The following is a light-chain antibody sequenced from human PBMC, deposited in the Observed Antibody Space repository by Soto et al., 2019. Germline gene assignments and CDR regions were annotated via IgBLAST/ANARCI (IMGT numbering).Light chain of an antibody. CDR3: HQYTNWPRT. CDR2: GAS. V-gene: IGKV3-15*01. Sequence: EVVMTQSPGTLSVSPGDRATLSCRASQSIDINVAWYQQKPGQGPRLLIYGASTRATDTPARFSGSGSGTEFTLTISSLPSEDFPVYYCHQYTNWPRTFGGGTKVDIK. CDR1: QSIDIN. J-gene: IGKJ4*01.